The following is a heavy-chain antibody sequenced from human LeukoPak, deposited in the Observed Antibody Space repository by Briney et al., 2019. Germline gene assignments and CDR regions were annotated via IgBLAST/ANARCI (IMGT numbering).Heavy chain of an antibody. CDR3: ARDEGYYRLDY. D-gene: IGHD3-22*01. CDR1: GGSISSSSYY. CDR2: IYYSGST. J-gene: IGHJ4*02. Sequence: PSETLSLTCTVSGGSISSSSYYWGWIRQPPGKGLEWIGSIYYSGSTYYNPSLKSRVTISVDTSKNQFSLRLKSVTAADTAVYYCARDEGYYRLDYWGQGTLVTVSS. V-gene: IGHV4-39*07.